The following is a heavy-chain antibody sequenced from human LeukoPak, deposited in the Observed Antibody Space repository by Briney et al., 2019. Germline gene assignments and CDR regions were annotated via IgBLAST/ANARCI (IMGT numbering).Heavy chain of an antibody. Sequence: PSETLSLTCTVSGGSISSYYWSWIRQPPGKGLEWIGYIYYSGSTNYNPSLKSRVTMSVDTSKNQFSLKLSSVTAADTAVYYCATSYSNFHYFDYWGQGTLVTVSS. CDR3: ATSYSNFHYFDY. J-gene: IGHJ4*02. CDR2: IYYSGST. D-gene: IGHD4-11*01. CDR1: GGSISSYY. V-gene: IGHV4-59*12.